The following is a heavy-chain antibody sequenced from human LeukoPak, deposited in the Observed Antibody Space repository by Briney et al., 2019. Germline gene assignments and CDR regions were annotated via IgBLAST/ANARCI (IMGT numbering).Heavy chain of an antibody. J-gene: IGHJ6*02. CDR3: AKLYRTRVSMVRGQTPYGMDV. CDR2: ISYDGSNK. D-gene: IGHD3-10*01. Sequence: GGSLRLSCATSGFTFSSYWMSWVRQAPGKGLEWVAVISYDGSNKYYADSVKGRFTISRDNSKNTLYLQMNSLRAEDTAVYYCAKLYRTRVSMVRGQTPYGMDVWGQGTTVTVSS. V-gene: IGHV3-30*18. CDR1: GFTFSSYW.